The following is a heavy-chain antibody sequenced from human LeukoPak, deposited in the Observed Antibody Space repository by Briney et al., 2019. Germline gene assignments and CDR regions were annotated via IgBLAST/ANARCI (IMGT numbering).Heavy chain of an antibody. CDR2: ISAYNGNT. CDR3: AIRAHVVSAGAFDI. D-gene: IGHD3-22*01. Sequence: GASVKVSCKASGYTFTSYGISWVRQAPGRGLEWMGWISAYNGNTNHAQKLQGRVTMTTDTSTSTAYMELRSLRSEDTAVYYCAIRAHVVSAGAFDIWGQGTMVTVSS. V-gene: IGHV1-18*01. CDR1: GYTFTSYG. J-gene: IGHJ3*02.